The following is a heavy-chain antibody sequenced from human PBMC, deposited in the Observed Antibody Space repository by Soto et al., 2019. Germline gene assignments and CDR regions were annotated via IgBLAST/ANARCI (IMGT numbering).Heavy chain of an antibody. D-gene: IGHD2-2*01. CDR1: GFTFSSYS. J-gene: IGHJ4*02. CDR3: ARGPSDIVVVPAATKGREPEFDY. Sequence: EVQLVESGGGLVKPGGSLRLSCAASGFTFSSYSMNWVRQAPGKGLEWVSSISSSSSYIYYADSVKGRFTISRDNAKNSLYLQMNSLRAEDTAVYYCARGPSDIVVVPAATKGREPEFDYWGQGTLVTVSS. V-gene: IGHV3-21*01. CDR2: ISSSSSYI.